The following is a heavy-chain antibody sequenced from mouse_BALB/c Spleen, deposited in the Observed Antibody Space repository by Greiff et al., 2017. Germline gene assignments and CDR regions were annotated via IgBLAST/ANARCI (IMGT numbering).Heavy chain of an antibody. CDR2: IWRGGST. V-gene: IGHV2-2*02. Sequence: VQLQQSGPGLVQPSQSLSITCTASGFSLTSYGVHWVRQSPGKGLEWLGVIWRGGSTDYNAAFISRLSISKDNSKSQVFFKMNSLQANDTAIYYCARFYYYGSSYAMDYWGQGTSVTVSS. D-gene: IGHD1-1*01. CDR3: ARFYYYGSSYAMDY. J-gene: IGHJ4*01. CDR1: GFSLTSYG.